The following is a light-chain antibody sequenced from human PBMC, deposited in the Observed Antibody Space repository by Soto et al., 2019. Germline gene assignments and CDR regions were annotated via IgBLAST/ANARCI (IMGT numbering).Light chain of an antibody. J-gene: IGLJ2*01. V-gene: IGLV2-14*01. CDR1: SSDVGGYNY. CDR3: SSYTSSSPL. Sequence: QSVLTQPASVSGSPGQSITISCTGTSSDVGGYNYVSWYQQHPGKAPKLMIYDVSNRPSGVSNRFSGSKSGNTASLTISGLQAEDEADYYGSSYTSSSPLFGGGTKLTVL. CDR2: DVS.